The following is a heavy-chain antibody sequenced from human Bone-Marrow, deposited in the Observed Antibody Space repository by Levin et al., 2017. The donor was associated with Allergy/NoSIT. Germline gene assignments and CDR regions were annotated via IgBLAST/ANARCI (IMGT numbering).Heavy chain of an antibody. D-gene: IGHD1-26*01. CDR1: GYTFTSYD. V-gene: IGHV1-8*01. CDR3: ARGISGTYFGDFHY. CDR2: MNPHSGNA. Sequence: ASVKVSCKASGYTFTSYDINWVRQAAGQGLEWMGWMNPHSGNAGYAQKFQGRVIMTSDTSITTAYMELNSLTSEDTAVYFCARGISGTYFGDFHYWGQGAQVSVSS. J-gene: IGHJ4*02.